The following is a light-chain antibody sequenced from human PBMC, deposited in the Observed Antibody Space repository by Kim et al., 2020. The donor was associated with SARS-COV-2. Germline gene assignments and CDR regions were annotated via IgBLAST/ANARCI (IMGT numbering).Light chain of an antibody. V-gene: IGLV2-14*03. Sequence: QSALTQPASMSGSPGQSITISCTGTSNDVGAYDYVSWYQQHPGKAPTVLIYDVNNWPSGASGRFSGSKSGNTASLTISGLQAEDEADYYCGSKTSSSTYVFGSGTKVTVL. CDR2: DVN. CDR3: GSKTSSSTYV. J-gene: IGLJ1*01. CDR1: SNDVGAYDY.